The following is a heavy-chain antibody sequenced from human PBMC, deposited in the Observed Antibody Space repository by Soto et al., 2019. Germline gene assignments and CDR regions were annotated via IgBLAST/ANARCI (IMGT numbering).Heavy chain of an antibody. Sequence: SETLSLTCAVSGVSISSSNWWSWVRQPPGKGLEWIGEIYHSGSTNYNPSLKSRVTISVDKSKNQFSLKLSSVTAADTAVYYCARVGATREDYYGLDVWGQGTAVTVSS. V-gene: IGHV4-4*02. CDR3: ARVGATREDYYGLDV. D-gene: IGHD1-26*01. J-gene: IGHJ6*02. CDR1: GVSISSSNW. CDR2: IYHSGST.